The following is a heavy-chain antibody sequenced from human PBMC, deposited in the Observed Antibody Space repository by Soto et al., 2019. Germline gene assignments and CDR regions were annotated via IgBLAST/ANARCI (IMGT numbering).Heavy chain of an antibody. J-gene: IGHJ6*02. CDR3: AGDGYNYYYYYGMDV. CDR1: GYTLTELS. V-gene: IGHV1-24*01. D-gene: IGHD5-12*01. CDR2: FDPEDGET. Sequence: GASVKVSCKVSGYTLTELSMHWVRQAPGKGLEWMGGFDPEDGETNYAQKFQGRVTITADESTSTAYMELSSLRSEDTAVYYCAGDGYNYYYYYGMDVWGQGTTVTVSS.